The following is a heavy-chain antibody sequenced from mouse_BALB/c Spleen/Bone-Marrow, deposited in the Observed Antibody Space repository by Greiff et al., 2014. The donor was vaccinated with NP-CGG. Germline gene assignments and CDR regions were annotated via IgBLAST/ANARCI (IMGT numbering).Heavy chain of an antibody. D-gene: IGHD1-1*01. CDR2: IDPANGNT. V-gene: IGHV14-3*02. CDR1: GFNIKDTY. J-gene: IGHJ3*01. Sequence: EVKLMESGAELVKPGASVKLSYTASGFNIKDTYMHWVKQRHEQGLEWIGRIDPANGNTKYDPKFQGKATITADTSSNTAYLQLSSLTSEDTAVYYCATYYYGSSWGFAYWGQGTLVTVSA. CDR3: ATYYYGSSWGFAY.